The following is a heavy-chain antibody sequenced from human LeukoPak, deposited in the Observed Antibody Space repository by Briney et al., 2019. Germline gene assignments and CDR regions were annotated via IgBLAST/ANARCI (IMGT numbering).Heavy chain of an antibody. CDR1: GFIVSSNH. Sequence: GGSLRLSCAVSGFIVSSNHMSWVRQPPGEGLEWVAVISHDANNKYYADSVKGRFTISRDNSKNTLYLQMNSLRAEDTAVYYCARDGVLRHFDWLFVDWGQGTLVTVSS. CDR2: ISHDANNK. V-gene: IGHV3-30-3*01. J-gene: IGHJ4*02. CDR3: ARDGVLRHFDWLFVD. D-gene: IGHD3-9*01.